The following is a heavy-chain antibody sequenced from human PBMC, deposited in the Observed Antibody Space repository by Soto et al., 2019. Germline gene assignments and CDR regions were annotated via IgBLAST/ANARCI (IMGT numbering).Heavy chain of an antibody. D-gene: IGHD3-10*01. Sequence: PSETLSLTCAVSGGSISGGGYCWSWIRQPPGKGLEWIGYIYHSGSTYYNPSLKSRVTISVDRSKNQFSLKLSSVTAADTAVYYCATRVTMVRGVIAMGAFDIWGQGTMVTVSS. V-gene: IGHV4-30-2*01. CDR3: ATRVTMVRGVIAMGAFDI. CDR2: IYHSGST. CDR1: GGSISGGGYC. J-gene: IGHJ3*02.